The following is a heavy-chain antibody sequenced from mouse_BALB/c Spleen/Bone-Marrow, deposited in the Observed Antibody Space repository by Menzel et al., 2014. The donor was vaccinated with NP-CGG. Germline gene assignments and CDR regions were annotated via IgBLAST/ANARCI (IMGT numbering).Heavy chain of an antibody. D-gene: IGHD4-1*01. CDR2: INSNGGST. Sequence: EVMLVESGGGLVQPGGSLKLSCAASGFTFSSYGMSWVRQTPDKRLELVATINSNGGSTYYPDSVKGRFTISRDNAKNTLYLQVSSLKSEDTAMYYCARIWAYYAMDYWGQGTSVTVSS. V-gene: IGHV5-6-3*01. J-gene: IGHJ4*01. CDR1: GFTFSSYG. CDR3: ARIWAYYAMDY.